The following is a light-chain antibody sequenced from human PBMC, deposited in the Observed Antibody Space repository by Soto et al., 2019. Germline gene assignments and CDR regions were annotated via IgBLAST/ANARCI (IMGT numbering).Light chain of an antibody. CDR3: AAWDGSLNVVL. V-gene: IGLV1-44*01. Sequence: QPVLTQPPSASGTPGQRVAISCSGSSSNIGTNTVNWYQQLPGSAPQLLIYNTNQRPSGVPGRFSGSKSGASASLAISGLQSEDEADYYCAAWDGSLNVVLFGGGTKVTVL. CDR2: NTN. CDR1: SSNIGTNT. J-gene: IGLJ2*01.